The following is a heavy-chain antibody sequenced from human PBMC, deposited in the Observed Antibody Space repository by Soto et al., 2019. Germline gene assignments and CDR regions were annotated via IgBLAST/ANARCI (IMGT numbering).Heavy chain of an antibody. J-gene: IGHJ4*02. CDR2: MNPNSGNT. CDR3: ARGAFYDSSGYQDPNFDY. Sequence: ASVKVSCKASGYTFTSYDINWVRQATGQGLEWMGWMNPNSGNTGYAQKFQGRVTMTRNTSISTAYMELSSLRSEDTAVYYRARGAFYDSSGYQDPNFDYWGQGTLVTVSS. D-gene: IGHD3-22*01. V-gene: IGHV1-8*01. CDR1: GYTFTSYD.